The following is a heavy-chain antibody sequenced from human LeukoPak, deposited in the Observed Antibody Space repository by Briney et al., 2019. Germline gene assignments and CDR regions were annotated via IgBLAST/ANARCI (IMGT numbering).Heavy chain of an antibody. Sequence: SQTLSPPCTVSGDSISSGGYYWGWIRQPPGEGLGGVWGISSSGSTNYNPSLKSRVTISVDTSKNQFSLKLSSVTAADTAVYFCARGPYSYDSSGAFDIWGQGTMVTVSS. CDR3: ARGPYSYDSSGAFDI. J-gene: IGHJ3*02. CDR2: ISSSGST. D-gene: IGHD3-22*01. V-gene: IGHV4-61*02. CDR1: GDSISSGGYY.